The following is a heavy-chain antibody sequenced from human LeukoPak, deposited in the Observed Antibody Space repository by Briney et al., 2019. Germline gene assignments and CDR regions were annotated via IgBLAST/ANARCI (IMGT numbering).Heavy chain of an antibody. D-gene: IGHD3-9*01. Sequence: PGGSLRLSFAAAGFSFGTYAMSWVRQAPGKRLEWVSTISGRGANTYYAYSVRGRFTITSANSKTTLYLHMNSLRAEDTAVYYCAKERAGYSNPYYFDYWGQGTLVTVSS. CDR2: ISGRGANT. V-gene: IGHV3-23*01. CDR3: AKERAGYSNPYYFDY. J-gene: IGHJ4*02. CDR1: GFSFGTYA.